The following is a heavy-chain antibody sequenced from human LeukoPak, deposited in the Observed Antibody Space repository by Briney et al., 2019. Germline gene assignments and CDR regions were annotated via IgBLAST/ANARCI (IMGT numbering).Heavy chain of an antibody. V-gene: IGHV3-23*01. D-gene: IGHD2-2*01. CDR2: ISGSGGST. CDR3: AKDHGALVPAAQFDY. J-gene: IGHJ4*02. CDR1: GFTFSSYA. Sequence: PGGSLRLSCAASGFTFSSYAMSWVRQAPGKGLEWVSAISGSGGSTYYADSVKGRFTISRDNSNNTLSLQMTSLRAGDTAVYYCAKDHGALVPAAQFDYWGQGTLVTVSS.